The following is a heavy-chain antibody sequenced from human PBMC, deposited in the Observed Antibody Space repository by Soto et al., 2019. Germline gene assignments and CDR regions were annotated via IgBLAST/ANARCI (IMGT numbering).Heavy chain of an antibody. J-gene: IGHJ4*02. Sequence: SETLSLTCTVSGGSISSYYWSWIRQPPGKGLEWIGYIYYSGSTNYNPSPKSRVTISVDTSKNQFSLKLSSVTAADTAVYYCARWHDSSGWCAYWGQGTLVTVSS. CDR2: IYYSGST. CDR1: GGSISSYY. V-gene: IGHV4-59*08. CDR3: ARWHDSSGWCAY. D-gene: IGHD6-19*01.